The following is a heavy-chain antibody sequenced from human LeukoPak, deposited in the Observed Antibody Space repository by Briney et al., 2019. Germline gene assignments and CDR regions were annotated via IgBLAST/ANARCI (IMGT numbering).Heavy chain of an antibody. V-gene: IGHV4-61*01. D-gene: IGHD4-17*01. CDR1: GGSVTSGTYY. Sequence: PSETLSLTCSVSGGSVTSGTYYWTWIRQSAGKGLEWIGYLYYTGTTNYNPSLKSRVTISLDTSKNQFSLRVSSVTAADTGTYYCASPGPDYGDYAYAYWGQGSLVTVSS. J-gene: IGHJ4*02. CDR2: LYYTGTT. CDR3: ASPGPDYGDYAYAY.